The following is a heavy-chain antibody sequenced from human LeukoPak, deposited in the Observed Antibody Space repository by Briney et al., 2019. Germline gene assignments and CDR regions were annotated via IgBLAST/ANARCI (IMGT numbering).Heavy chain of an antibody. V-gene: IGHV5-51*01. Sequence: GESLKISCKGSGYSFTSYWIGWVRQMPGKGLEWMGIIYPGDSDTRYSPSFQGQVTISADKSISTAYLQWSSLKASDTAMYYCARGRWPPDGSIQLWLTSQNWFDPWGQGTLVTVSS. CDR1: GYSFTSYW. CDR2: IYPGDSDT. CDR3: ARGRWPPDGSIQLWLTSQNWFDP. J-gene: IGHJ5*02. D-gene: IGHD5-18*01.